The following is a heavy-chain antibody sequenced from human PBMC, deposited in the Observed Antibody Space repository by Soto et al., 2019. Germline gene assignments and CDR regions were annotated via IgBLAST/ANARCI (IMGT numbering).Heavy chain of an antibody. CDR2: IKSKTDGGTT. V-gene: IGHV3-15*01. Sequence: GGSLRLSCAASGFTLSNAWMSWVRQAPGKGLEWVGRIKSKTDGGTTDYAAPVKGRFTISRDDSKNTLYLQMNSLKTEDTAVYYCTTDSRIAAAGSDYFDYWGQGTLVTVSS. J-gene: IGHJ4*02. CDR3: TTDSRIAAAGSDYFDY. CDR1: GFTLSNAW. D-gene: IGHD6-13*01.